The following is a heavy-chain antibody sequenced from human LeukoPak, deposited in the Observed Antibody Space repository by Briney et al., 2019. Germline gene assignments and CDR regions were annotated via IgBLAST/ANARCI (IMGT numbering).Heavy chain of an antibody. CDR2: MNPNSGNT. J-gene: IGHJ4*02. CDR1: GYTFTSYD. CDR3: ARVYSDPVGLLWFGESPPANYFDY. V-gene: IGHV1-8*03. D-gene: IGHD3-10*01. Sequence: ASVKVSCKASGYTFTSYDINWVRQATGQGLEWMGWMNPNSGNTGYAQKFQGRVTITRNTSISTAYMELSSLRSEDTAVYYCARVYSDPVGLLWFGESPPANYFDYWGQGTLVTVSS.